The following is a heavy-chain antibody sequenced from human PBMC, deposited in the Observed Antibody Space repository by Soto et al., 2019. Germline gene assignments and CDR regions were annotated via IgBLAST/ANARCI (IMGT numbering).Heavy chain of an antibody. Sequence: QVQLQESGPGLVKPSQTLSLTCTVSGGSISSGSYYWTWIRQHPGKGLEWIGYIYSTESTNYNPSLKRRLTLSVDMSASQFSLKLSSVTVADTAVYYCARSDSSGKTRYYFDHWGQGTLVTVSS. CDR2: IYSTEST. D-gene: IGHD3-22*01. J-gene: IGHJ4*02. CDR1: GGSISSGSYY. V-gene: IGHV4-31*03. CDR3: ARSDSSGKTRYYFDH.